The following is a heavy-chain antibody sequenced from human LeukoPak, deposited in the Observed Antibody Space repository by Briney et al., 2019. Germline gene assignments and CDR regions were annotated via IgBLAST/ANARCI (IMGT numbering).Heavy chain of an antibody. J-gene: IGHJ4*02. CDR2: ISISGGTT. V-gene: IGHV3-23*01. CDR3: APYCSGATCYLFDY. Sequence: GGSLRLSCAASGFTFSSYAMSWVRQAPGKGLEWVSSISISGGTTYYANSVKGRFTISRDNSKNTLYLQMNSLRADDTAVYYCAPYCSGATCYLFDYWSQGTLVTVSS. D-gene: IGHD2-15*01. CDR1: GFTFSSYA.